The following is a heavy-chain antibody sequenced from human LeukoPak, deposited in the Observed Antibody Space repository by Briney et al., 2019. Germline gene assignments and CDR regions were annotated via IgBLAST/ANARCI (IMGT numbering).Heavy chain of an antibody. CDR2: ISAGGDT. V-gene: IGHV3-53*01. D-gene: IGHD1-14*01. CDR3: ATPLTGLHH. J-gene: IGHJ4*02. Sequence: GGSLRLSCAASGFTFSDYYMSWIRQAPGEGLEWVSGISAGGDTYFADSVKGRFTISRDNPKNTLYLQMNSLRAEDTAVYYCATPLTGLHHWGQGTLVTVSS. CDR1: GFTFSDYY.